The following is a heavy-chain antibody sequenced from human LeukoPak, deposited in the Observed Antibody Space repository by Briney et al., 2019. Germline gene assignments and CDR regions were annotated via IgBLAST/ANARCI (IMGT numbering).Heavy chain of an antibody. V-gene: IGHV1-18*01. D-gene: IGHD3-10*01. CDR1: GYTFTSYG. J-gene: IGHJ5*02. CDR3: ARAGVLWFGELLRSWFDP. Sequence: ASVKVSCKASGYTFTSYGISWVRQAPGQGLEWMGWISAYNGNTNYAQKLQGRVTMTTDTSTSTAYMELRSLRSDDTAVYYCARAGVLWFGELLRSWFDPWGQGTLVTVSS. CDR2: ISAYNGNT.